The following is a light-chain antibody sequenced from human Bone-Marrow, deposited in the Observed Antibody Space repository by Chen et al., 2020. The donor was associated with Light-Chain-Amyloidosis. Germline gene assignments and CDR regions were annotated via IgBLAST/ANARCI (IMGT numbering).Light chain of an antibody. V-gene: IGLV2-23*01. Sequence: QSALTQPASVSGSPGQSITISCTASSRDVATYKFVSWYQKHPGKAPKFIIYEGSKRPSGVSDRFSGSKSGKTASLTISGRQADDEADYYCLSYAGSFTFVFGTGTKVTVL. J-gene: IGLJ1*01. CDR2: EGS. CDR3: LSYAGSFTFV. CDR1: SRDVATYKF.